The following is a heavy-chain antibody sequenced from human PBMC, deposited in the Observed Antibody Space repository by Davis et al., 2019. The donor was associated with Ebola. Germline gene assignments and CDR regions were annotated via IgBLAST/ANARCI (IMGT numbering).Heavy chain of an antibody. D-gene: IGHD6-19*01. J-gene: IGHJ4*02. CDR2: INPCGGIP. CDR1: VYKFITSY. V-gene: IGHV1-46*01. CDR3: ATVGYQWNYRAFLDY. Sequence: ASVKVSCKASVYKFITSYIYWVRQAPARGLEWMGMINPCGGIPTYAQKFQGRVTMTRHTSTSTIYMEVTSLSLENTAVYYCATVGYQWNYRAFLDYWGQGTLVTVSS.